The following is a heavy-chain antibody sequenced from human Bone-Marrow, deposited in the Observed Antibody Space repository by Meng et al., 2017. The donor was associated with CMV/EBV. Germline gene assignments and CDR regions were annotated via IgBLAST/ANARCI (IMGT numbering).Heavy chain of an antibody. Sequence: GESLKISCAASGFKLNDYGMHWVRQAPGKGLERVAVLWHDGETDYQEDSVKGRFTISRDNSKNTLFLQMNGLRDEDTAMYYCVKGAYYDFWTGYFTSRDWGQGTLVTVYS. CDR1: GFKLNDYG. V-gene: IGHV3-33*03. CDR3: VKGAYYDFWTGYFTSRD. J-gene: IGHJ4*02. D-gene: IGHD3-3*01. CDR2: LWHDGETD.